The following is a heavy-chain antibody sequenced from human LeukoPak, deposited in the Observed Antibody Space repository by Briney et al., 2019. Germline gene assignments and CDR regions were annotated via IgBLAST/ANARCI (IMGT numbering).Heavy chain of an antibody. D-gene: IGHD5-24*01. CDR2: FYPGDSDT. Sequence: GESLKISCKGSGYSFTTTWIGWGRQMPGKGREGLGIFYPGDSDTRYSPSFQGQVTISADKSISTAYLQWSSLKASDTAMYYCARSPKDGYNPDAFDIWGQGTMVTVSS. J-gene: IGHJ3*02. CDR1: GYSFTTTW. CDR3: ARSPKDGYNPDAFDI. V-gene: IGHV5-51*01.